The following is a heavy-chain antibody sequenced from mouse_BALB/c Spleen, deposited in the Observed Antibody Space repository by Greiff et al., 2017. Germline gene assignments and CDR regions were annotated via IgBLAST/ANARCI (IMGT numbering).Heavy chain of an antibody. CDR1: GYTFTSYW. CDR3: TRLNWDVDYFDY. CDR2: IYPGNSDT. J-gene: IGHJ2*01. Sequence: EVQLQQSGTVLARPGASVKMSCKASGYTFTSYWMHWVKQRPGQGLEWIGAIYPGNSDTSYNQKFKGKAKLTAVTSTSTAYMELSSLTNEDSAVYYCTRLNWDVDYFDYWGQGTTLTVSS. D-gene: IGHD4-1*01. V-gene: IGHV1-5*01.